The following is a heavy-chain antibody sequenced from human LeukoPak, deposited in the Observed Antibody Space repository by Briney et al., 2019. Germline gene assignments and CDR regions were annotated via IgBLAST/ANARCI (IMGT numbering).Heavy chain of an antibody. CDR1: GGSISSSNW. V-gene: IGHV4-4*02. CDR3: ARDAIAAAGTGQGYY. CDR2: IYHSGST. D-gene: IGHD6-13*01. Sequence: PSETLSLTCAVSGGSISSSNWWSWVRQPPGKGLEWIGEIYHSGSTNYNPSLKSRVTISVDKSKNQFSLKMSSVTAADTAVYYRARDAIAAAGTGQGYYWGQGTLVTVSS. J-gene: IGHJ4*02.